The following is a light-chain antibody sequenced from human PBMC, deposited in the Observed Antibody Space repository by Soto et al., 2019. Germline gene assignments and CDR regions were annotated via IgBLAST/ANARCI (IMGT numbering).Light chain of an antibody. J-gene: IGLJ2*01. V-gene: IGLV2-14*03. CDR2: DVS. CDR3: SSYTSSSTVV. Sequence: QSALTQPASVSGSPGQSITISCTGTHSDVGGYNYVSWYQHHPGKAPKLMIYDVSNRPSGVSNRFSGSKSGNTASLTISGLQAEDEADYYCSSYTSSSTVVFGGGTKLTVL. CDR1: HSDVGGYNY.